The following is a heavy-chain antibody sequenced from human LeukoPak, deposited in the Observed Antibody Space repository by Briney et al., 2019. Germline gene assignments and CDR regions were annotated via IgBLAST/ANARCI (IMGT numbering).Heavy chain of an antibody. Sequence: GGSLRLSCVVSGFTFTSHGMNWIRQAPGKGLEWVAFIQHDGRNTYHADSVKGRFTIPRDNNKNSLYLQMNSLRTEDTALYYCATAPYDSIGIFDYWGQGTLVTVSS. J-gene: IGHJ4*02. CDR3: ATAPYDSIGIFDY. CDR2: IQHDGRNT. CDR1: GFTFTSHG. V-gene: IGHV3-30*02. D-gene: IGHD3-22*01.